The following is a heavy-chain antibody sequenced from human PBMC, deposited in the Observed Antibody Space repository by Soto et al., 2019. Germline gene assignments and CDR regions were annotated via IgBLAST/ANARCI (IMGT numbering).Heavy chain of an antibody. V-gene: IGHV1-69*12. J-gene: IGHJ6*01. D-gene: IGHD3-10*01. CDR1: GGTFRNFA. CDR2: IIPIDATV. Sequence: QVQLVQSGAEVKKPGSSVKVSCKASGGTFRNFALISWVRQAPGQGLEWMGGIIPIDATVNYAQKFQGRITLTADEPTTPVYMDLGSLRSEEPAVYYCARELLGFGYTYGDVWGQGTTVTVSS. CDR3: ARELLGFGYTYGDV.